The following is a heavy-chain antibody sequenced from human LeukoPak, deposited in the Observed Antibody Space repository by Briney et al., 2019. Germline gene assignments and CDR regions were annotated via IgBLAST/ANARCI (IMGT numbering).Heavy chain of an antibody. Sequence: GGSLRLSCAASGFTFSNYAMSWVHQAPGKGLDGVSAISGSGGSTYYADSVKGRFTISRDNSKNTLYLQMNSLRAEDTAVYYCAKTLTYYFDYWGQGTLVTVSS. CDR3: AKTLTYYFDY. J-gene: IGHJ4*02. V-gene: IGHV3-23*01. D-gene: IGHD4-17*01. CDR1: GFTFSNYA. CDR2: ISGSGGST.